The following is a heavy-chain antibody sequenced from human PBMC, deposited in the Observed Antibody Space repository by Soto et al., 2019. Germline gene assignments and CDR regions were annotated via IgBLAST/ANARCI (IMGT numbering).Heavy chain of an antibody. CDR3: ARESAAAERWFDP. V-gene: IGHV4-30-2*01. D-gene: IGHD2-15*01. Sequence: KTSETLSLTCAVSGGSNSSGGYSWSWIRQPPGKGLEWIGYIYHSGSTYYNPSLKSRVTISVDRSKNQFSLKLSSVTAADTAVYYCARESAAAERWFDPWGQGTLVTVSS. CDR2: IYHSGST. J-gene: IGHJ5*02. CDR1: GGSNSSGGYS.